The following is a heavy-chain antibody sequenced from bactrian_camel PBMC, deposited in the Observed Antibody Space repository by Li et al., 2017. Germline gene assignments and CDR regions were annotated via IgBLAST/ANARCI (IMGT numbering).Heavy chain of an antibody. J-gene: IGHJ4*01. CDR3: AADPNSRSYGGRCAGEWNSRPYNY. CDR1: GYTYDTYC. D-gene: IGHD6*01. CDR2: IDSDGNT. V-gene: IGHV3S6*01. Sequence: VQLVESGGGSVQAGGSLRLSCVVSGYTYDTYCMGWFRTAPGKEREGVAIIDSDGNTDYADSVKGRFTISHDSAAKTLYLQMNSLKPEDTAMYYCAADPNSRSYGGRCAGEWNSRPYNYWGQGTQVTVS.